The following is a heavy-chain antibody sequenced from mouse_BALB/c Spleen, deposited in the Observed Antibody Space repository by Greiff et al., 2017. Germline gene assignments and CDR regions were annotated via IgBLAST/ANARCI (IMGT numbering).Heavy chain of an antibody. D-gene: IGHD1-1*01. Sequence: EVQLQESGPELVKPGASVKISCKASGYTFTDYNMHWVKQSHGKSLEWIGYIYPYNGGTGYNQKFKSKATLTVDNSSSTAYMELRSLTSEDSAVYYCARGEYYGSSPYAMDYWGQGTSVTVSS. J-gene: IGHJ4*01. CDR2: IYPYNGGT. V-gene: IGHV1S29*02. CDR1: GYTFTDYN. CDR3: ARGEYYGSSPYAMDY.